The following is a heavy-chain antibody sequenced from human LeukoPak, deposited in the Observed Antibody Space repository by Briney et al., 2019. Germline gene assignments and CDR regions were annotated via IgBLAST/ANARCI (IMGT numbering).Heavy chain of an antibody. V-gene: IGHV1-69*05. Sequence: SVKVSCKASGGTFSSYAISWVRQAPGQGLEWMGGIIPIFGTANYAQKFQGRVTITTDESTSTAYMELSSLRSEDTAVYYCAREGGYYRSRFLGPWGQGTLVTASS. D-gene: IGHD3-22*01. CDR2: IIPIFGTA. J-gene: IGHJ5*02. CDR1: GGTFSSYA. CDR3: AREGGYYRSRFLGP.